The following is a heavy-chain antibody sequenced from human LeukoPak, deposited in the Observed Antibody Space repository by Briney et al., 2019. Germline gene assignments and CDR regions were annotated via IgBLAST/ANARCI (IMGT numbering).Heavy chain of an antibody. CDR1: GYPFTTYA. V-gene: IGHV1-69*13. J-gene: IGHJ4*02. CDR2: IIPIFGTA. D-gene: IGHD3-10*01. Sequence: SVKVSCKASGYPFTTYAISWVRQAPGQGLEWMGGIIPIFGTANYAQKFQGRVTITADESTSTAYMELSSLRSEDTAVYYCARGRGFGESANYWGQGTLVTVSS. CDR3: ARGRGFGESANY.